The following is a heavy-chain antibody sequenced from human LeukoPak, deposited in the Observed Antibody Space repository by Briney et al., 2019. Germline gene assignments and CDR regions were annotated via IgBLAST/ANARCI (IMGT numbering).Heavy chain of an antibody. V-gene: IGHV4-31*03. Sequence: SQTLSLTCTVSTGSISSSGYYWSWIRQHPGRGLEWIGYTYYTRSTYYNPSLKSRVTISVDTSKNQFSLKLSSVTAADTAVYYCARARVDIVVVRGLPQKSFDIWGQGTMVTVSS. CDR3: ARARVDIVVVRGLPQKSFDI. CDR2: TYYTRST. J-gene: IGHJ3*02. D-gene: IGHD2-2*03. CDR1: TGSISSSGYY.